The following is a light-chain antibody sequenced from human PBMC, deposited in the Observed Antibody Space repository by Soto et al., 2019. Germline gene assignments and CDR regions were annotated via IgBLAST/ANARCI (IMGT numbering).Light chain of an antibody. CDR1: QSIRDW. CDR3: QQYDSYSS. CDR2: KAS. V-gene: IGKV1-5*03. J-gene: IGKJ4*01. Sequence: DIQMTQSPSTLSASVGDIVTITCRASQSIRDWLAWYQHKPGKLPKLLIYKASNLESGVPSRFSGSGSGTEFNLTISSLKPDDFATYYCQQYDSYSSFGGGTKVDIK.